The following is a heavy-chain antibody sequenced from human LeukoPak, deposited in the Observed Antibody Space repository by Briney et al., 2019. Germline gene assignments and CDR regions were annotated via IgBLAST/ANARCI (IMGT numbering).Heavy chain of an antibody. D-gene: IGHD3-22*01. CDR2: INHSGST. V-gene: IGHV4-34*01. J-gene: IGHJ4*02. CDR3: ARRGVYYDSSGYHYYFDY. CDR1: GGSFSGYY. Sequence: SQTLSLTCAVYGGSFSGYYWSWIRQPPGKGLEWIGEINHSGSTNYNPSLKSRVIISVDMSKNQFSLKLSSVTAADTAVYYCARRGVYYDSSGYHYYFDYWGQGTLVTVSS.